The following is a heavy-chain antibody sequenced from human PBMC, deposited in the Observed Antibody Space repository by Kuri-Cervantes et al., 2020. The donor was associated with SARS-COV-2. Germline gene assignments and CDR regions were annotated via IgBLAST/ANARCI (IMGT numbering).Heavy chain of an antibody. Sequence: GESLKISCKGSGYSFTSYWIGWVRQMPGKGLEWKGIIYPGDSDTRYSPSFQGQVTISADKSISTAYLQWSSLKASDTAMYYCARHLTGSYWYYYYMDVWGKGTTVTVSS. J-gene: IGHJ6*03. CDR3: ARHLTGSYWYYYYMDV. CDR2: IYPGDSDT. V-gene: IGHV5-51*01. D-gene: IGHD2-8*02. CDR1: GYSFTSYW.